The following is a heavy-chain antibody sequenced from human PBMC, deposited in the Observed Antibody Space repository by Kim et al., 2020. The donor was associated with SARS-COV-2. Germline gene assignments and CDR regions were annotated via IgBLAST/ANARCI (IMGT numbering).Heavy chain of an antibody. Sequence: GGSLRLSCAASGFTFSSYAMHWVRQAPGKGLEWVAVICCDGGSTYYADSVKGRFTISRDNSKNTLYLQMNSLRAEDTAVYYCARGRGIAAVQGYWGQGTLVAVSS. V-gene: IGHV3-30-3*01. CDR3: ARGRGIAAVQGY. CDR2: ICCDGGST. CDR1: GFTFSSYA. J-gene: IGHJ4*02. D-gene: IGHD6-13*01.